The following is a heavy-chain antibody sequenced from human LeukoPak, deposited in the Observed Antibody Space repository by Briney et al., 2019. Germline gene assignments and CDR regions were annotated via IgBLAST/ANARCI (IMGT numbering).Heavy chain of an antibody. CDR2: INHSGST. J-gene: IGHJ4*02. Sequence: PSETLTLTCAVYGGSFSGYYWSWIRQPPGKGLEWIGEINHSGSTNYNPSLKSRVTISVDTSKYQFSLKLSSVTAADTAVYYCARASAYVWGSYRHPIDYWGQGTLVTVSS. D-gene: IGHD3-16*02. V-gene: IGHV4-34*01. CDR3: ARASAYVWGSYRHPIDY. CDR1: GGSFSGYY.